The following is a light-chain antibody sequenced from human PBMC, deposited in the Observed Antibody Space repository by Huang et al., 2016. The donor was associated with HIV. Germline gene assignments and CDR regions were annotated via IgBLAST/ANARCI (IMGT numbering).Light chain of an antibody. CDR1: QNVARN. V-gene: IGKV3-15*01. Sequence: EIVVMQSPVTLSVSPGERATLSCRASQNVARNLAWYQQQPGQAPRLLIYGASTRATGISARFSGSGSGTEFTLTISSLQSEDFAVYYCQQYNNWPPWTFGQGTKVEIK. CDR3: QQYNNWPPWT. CDR2: GAS. J-gene: IGKJ1*01.